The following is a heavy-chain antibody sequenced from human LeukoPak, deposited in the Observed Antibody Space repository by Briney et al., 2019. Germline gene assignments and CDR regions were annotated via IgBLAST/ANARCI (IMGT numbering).Heavy chain of an antibody. V-gene: IGHV4-34*01. D-gene: IGHD6-6*01. CDR2: INHSGST. CDR3: ARGLWSSSDYYFDY. Sequence: SETLSLTCAVYGGSFSGYYWSWIRQPPGKGLEWIGEINHSGSTNYNPSLKSRVTISVDTSKNQLSLKLSSVTAADTAVYYCARGLWSSSDYYFDYWGQGTLVTVSS. CDR1: GGSFSGYY. J-gene: IGHJ4*02.